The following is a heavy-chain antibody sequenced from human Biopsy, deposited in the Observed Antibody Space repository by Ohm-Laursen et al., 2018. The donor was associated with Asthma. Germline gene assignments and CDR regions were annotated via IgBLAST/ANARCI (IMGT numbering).Heavy chain of an antibody. Sequence: SQTLSLTCTVSGGSMTPTSHYWVWIRQAPGQGLEWIGYISYGGKTSYNLSLKNRVTISRDTSKNQLSLRLTSVTAADTAVYFCARRITIFGVVQKDHGMDAWGQGTTVIVSS. CDR1: GGSMTPTSHY. CDR2: ISYGGKT. V-gene: IGHV4-39*01. CDR3: ARRITIFGVVQKDHGMDA. D-gene: IGHD3-3*01. J-gene: IGHJ6*02.